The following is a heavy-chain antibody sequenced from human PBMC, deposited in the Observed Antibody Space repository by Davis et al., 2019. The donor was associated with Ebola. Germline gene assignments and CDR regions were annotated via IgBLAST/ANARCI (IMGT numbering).Heavy chain of an antibody. Sequence: AASVKVSCKASGYTFTDYYMHWVRQAPGQGLEWMGWINPNSGDTKYAQRFQGWVTMTTDTSINTAYMELTGLKSDDTAVYYCAGTAVSWTNPTFYYAMDVWGQGTTVTVSS. CDR3: AGTAVSWTNPTFYYAMDV. J-gene: IGHJ6*02. CDR1: GYTFTDYY. CDR2: INPNSGDT. V-gene: IGHV1-2*04. D-gene: IGHD6-13*01.